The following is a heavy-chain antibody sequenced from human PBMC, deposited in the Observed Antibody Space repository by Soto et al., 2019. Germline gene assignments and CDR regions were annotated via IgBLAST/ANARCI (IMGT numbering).Heavy chain of an antibody. CDR1: GFTFSSYG. CDR2: ISYDGSNK. D-gene: IGHD1-26*01. Sequence: GGSLRLSCAASGFTFSSYGMHWVRQAPGKGLEWVAVISYDGSNKYYADPVKGRFTISRDNSKNTLYLQMNSLRAEDTAVYYCASQQFPGAHGDYWGQGTLVTVSS. CDR3: ASQQFPGAHGDY. J-gene: IGHJ4*02. V-gene: IGHV3-30*03.